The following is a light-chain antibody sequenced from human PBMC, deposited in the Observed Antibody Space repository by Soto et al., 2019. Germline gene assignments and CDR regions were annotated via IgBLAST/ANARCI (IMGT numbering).Light chain of an antibody. V-gene: IGKV2-28*01. CDR1: QSLLHSNGYNY. CDR3: MQSLQTPPWT. CDR2: LGS. J-gene: IGKJ1*01. Sequence: DVVLTQSPLSLSVTPGEPASISCRSSQSLLHSNGYNYVNWYLQKSGQSPQLLIYLGSNRATGVPDRFSGSESGTDFTLKISRVEPEDVGVYYCMQSLQTPPWTFGQGTKVEIK.